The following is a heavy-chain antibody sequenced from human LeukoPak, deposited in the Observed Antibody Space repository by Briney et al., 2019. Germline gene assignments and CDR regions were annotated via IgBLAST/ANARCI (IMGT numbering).Heavy chain of an antibody. CDR2: ISGSGGSA. Sequence: GGSLRLSCAASGFTFSCYAMSWVRQAPGKGLEWVSAISGSGGSAYYADSVKGRFTISRDNSKNTLYLQMNSLRAEDTAVYYCAKDWYYYDSSGYYYFWGQGTLVTVSS. CDR1: GFTFSCYA. J-gene: IGHJ4*02. CDR3: AKDWYYYDSSGYYYF. V-gene: IGHV3-23*01. D-gene: IGHD3-22*01.